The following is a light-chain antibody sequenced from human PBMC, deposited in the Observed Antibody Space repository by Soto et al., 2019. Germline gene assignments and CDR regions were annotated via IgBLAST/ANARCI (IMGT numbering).Light chain of an antibody. CDR3: QEYGSSPRT. CDR1: QSVSSSY. V-gene: IGKV3-20*01. J-gene: IGKJ2*02. Sequence: EIVLTQSPGTLSLSPGERATLSCRASQSVSSSYLAWYQQKPGQAPRLLIYGASSRATGIQDRFSGSESGTDFTLTISRLEPEDFAVHYCQEYGSSPRTFGQGTKLEIK. CDR2: GAS.